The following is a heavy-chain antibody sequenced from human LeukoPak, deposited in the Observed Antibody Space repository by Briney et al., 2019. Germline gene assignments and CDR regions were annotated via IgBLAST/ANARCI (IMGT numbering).Heavy chain of an antibody. D-gene: IGHD3-3*01. CDR2: IYYSGST. V-gene: IGHV4-39*01. J-gene: IGHJ4*02. CDR1: GGSISSSGYY. CDR3: ARPRRVEYYFDY. Sequence: SETLSLTCTVSGGSISSSGYYWGWVRQPPGKGLEWIGSIYYSGSTYYNPSLKSRVTISVDTSKNQFSLKLSSVTAADTAVYYCARPRRVEYYFDYWGQGTLVTVSS.